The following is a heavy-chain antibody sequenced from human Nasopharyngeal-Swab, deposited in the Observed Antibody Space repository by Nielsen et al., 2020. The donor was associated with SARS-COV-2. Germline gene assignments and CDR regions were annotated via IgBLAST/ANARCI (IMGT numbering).Heavy chain of an antibody. Sequence: GGSLRLSCAASGFTFDDYTMHWVRQAPGKGLEWVSGINWNSGRKGYADSVKGRFTISRDNAKNSLYLQMNSLRAEDTAVYYCVREGIVVSGYYYYYGMDVWGQGTTVTVSS. D-gene: IGHD6-19*01. CDR1: GFTFDDYT. J-gene: IGHJ6*02. V-gene: IGHV3-9*01. CDR3: VREGIVVSGYYYYYGMDV. CDR2: INWNSGRK.